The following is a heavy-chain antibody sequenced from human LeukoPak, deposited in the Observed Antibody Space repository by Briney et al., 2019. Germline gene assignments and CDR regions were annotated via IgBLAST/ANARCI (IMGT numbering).Heavy chain of an antibody. D-gene: IGHD3-22*01. Sequence: GRSLRLSCAASGFTFSRYTMHWVRRAPGKGLEWVAVISYDGSNKYYADSVKGRFTISRDNSKNTLYLQMNSLGAEDTAVYYCACEENSSGYSFDYWGQGTLVTVSS. V-gene: IGHV3-30-3*01. J-gene: IGHJ4*02. CDR1: GFTFSRYT. CDR3: ACEENSSGYSFDY. CDR2: ISYDGSNK.